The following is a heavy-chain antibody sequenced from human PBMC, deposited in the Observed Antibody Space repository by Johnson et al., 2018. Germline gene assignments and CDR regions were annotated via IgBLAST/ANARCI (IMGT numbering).Heavy chain of an antibody. V-gene: IGHV3-33*01. Sequence: QVQLVESGGGVVQPGRSLRLSCAASGFNFSTYGMHWVRQAPGKGLEWVAVVWFDGGNKYYGDSVKGRFTISRDISKNTLYLQMNSLRAEDTAVSFCAGAGVAWCGELAFFDYWGQGTLVTGSS. J-gene: IGHJ4*02. CDR3: AGAGVAWCGELAFFDY. CDR2: VWFDGGNK. CDR1: GFNFSTYG. D-gene: IGHD3-10*01.